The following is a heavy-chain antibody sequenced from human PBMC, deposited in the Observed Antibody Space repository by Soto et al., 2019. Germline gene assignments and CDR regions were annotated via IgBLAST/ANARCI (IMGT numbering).Heavy chain of an antibody. V-gene: IGHV4-31*03. CDR1: GGSISRSGYY. CDR2: IYFSGST. Sequence: PSETLSLTCTVSGGSISRSGYYWSWIRHHPGKGLEWIGYIYFSGSTYYNPSLKSRVTISVDTSKNQFSLKLSSVTAADTAVYYCARRYGSSFDYWGQGTLVTVSS. CDR3: ARRYGSSFDY. D-gene: IGHD6-13*01. J-gene: IGHJ4*02.